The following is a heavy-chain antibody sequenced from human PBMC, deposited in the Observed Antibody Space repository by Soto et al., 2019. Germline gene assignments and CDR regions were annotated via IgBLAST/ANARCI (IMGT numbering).Heavy chain of an antibody. V-gene: IGHV4-30-4*01. D-gene: IGHD3-10*01. CDR2: IYYSGST. J-gene: IGHJ3*02. CDR1: GGSISSGDYY. CDR3: ARGGSRRDAFDI. Sequence: SETLSLTCTVSGGSISSGDYYWSWIRQPPGKGLEWIGYIYYSGSTYYNPSLKSRVTISVDTSKNQFSLKLSSVTAADTAVYYCARGGSRRDAFDIWGQGTMVTVSS.